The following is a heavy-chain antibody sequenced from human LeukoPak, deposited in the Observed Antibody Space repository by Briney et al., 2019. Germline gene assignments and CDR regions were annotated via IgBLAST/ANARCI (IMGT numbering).Heavy chain of an antibody. CDR3: AKPPYLTLGRFDY. CDR2: ISGSGGST. V-gene: IGHV3-23*01. Sequence: QSGGSLRLSCAASGFTFSSYAMSWVRQAPGKGLEWVSAISGSGGSTYYADSVKGRFTISRDNSKNTLYLQMNSLRAEDTAVYYCAKPPYLTLGRFDYWGQGTLVTVSS. CDR1: GFTFSSYA. J-gene: IGHJ4*02. D-gene: IGHD3-16*01.